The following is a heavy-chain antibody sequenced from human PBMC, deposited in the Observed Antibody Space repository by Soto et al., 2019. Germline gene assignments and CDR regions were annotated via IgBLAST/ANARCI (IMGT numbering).Heavy chain of an antibody. J-gene: IGHJ6*02. D-gene: IGHD5-12*01. V-gene: IGHV4-34*01. CDR1: GGSFSCYY. CDR2: INHSGST. Sequence: SETLSLTCAVYGGSFSCYYWIWIRQPPGKGLEWIGEINHSGSTNYNPSLKSRVTISVDTSKNQFSLKLSSVTAADTAVYYCASGYDSYYYYGMDVWGQGTTVTVSS. CDR3: ASGYDSYYYYGMDV.